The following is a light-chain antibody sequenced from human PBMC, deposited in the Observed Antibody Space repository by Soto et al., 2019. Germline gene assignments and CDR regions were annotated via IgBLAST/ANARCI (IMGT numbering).Light chain of an antibody. J-gene: IGLJ2*01. CDR2: EVT. V-gene: IGLV2-8*01. CDR3: SSYSGTNSNVI. CDR1: YSDIGDYNY. Sequence: QSGLTQPPSASGSPGQSVTISCAGTYSDIGDYNYVSWYQQHPDKVPKLIIYEVTKRPSGVPDRFSGSKSGYTASLTVSDLQPADEAVYYCSSYSGTNSNVIFGGGTKVTVL.